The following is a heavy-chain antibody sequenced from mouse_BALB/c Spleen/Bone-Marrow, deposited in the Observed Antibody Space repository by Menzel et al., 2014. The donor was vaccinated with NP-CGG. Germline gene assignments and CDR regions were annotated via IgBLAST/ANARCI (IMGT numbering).Heavy chain of an antibody. V-gene: IGHV1-54*01. CDR1: GYAFTNYL. CDR3: AREWTARAVDY. J-gene: IGHJ2*01. CDR2: INPGSGGA. Sequence: VQLQQSGAGLVRPGTSVKASCKASGYAFTNYLIEWVKQRPVQGLEWIGVINPGSGGANYNAKFKGKATLTADKSSSTAYMQLSSLTSDDSAVYFCAREWTARAVDYWGQGTTLTVSS. D-gene: IGHD3-2*01.